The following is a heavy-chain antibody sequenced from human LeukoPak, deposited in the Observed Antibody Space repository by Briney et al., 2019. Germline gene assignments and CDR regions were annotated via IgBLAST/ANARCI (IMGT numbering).Heavy chain of an antibody. CDR2: IIPIFGTA. Sequence: SVKVSCKASGGTFSSYAISWVRQAPGQGLEWMGGIIPIFGTANYAQKFQGRVTITADKSTSTAYMELSSLRSDDTAVYYCARVPSPRGYYYYYMDVWGKGTTVTVSS. V-gene: IGHV1-69*06. J-gene: IGHJ6*03. CDR1: GGTFSSYA. D-gene: IGHD2-2*01. CDR3: ARVPSPRGYYYYYMDV.